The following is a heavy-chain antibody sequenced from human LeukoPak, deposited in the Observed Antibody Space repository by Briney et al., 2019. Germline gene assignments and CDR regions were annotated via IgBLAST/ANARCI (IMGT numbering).Heavy chain of an antibody. CDR1: GFTFSSYS. J-gene: IGHJ5*02. CDR3: ARDPMGPAAINLSSWFDP. V-gene: IGHV3-21*01. D-gene: IGHD2-2*02. CDR2: ISSSSSYI. Sequence: GGSLRLSCAASGFTFSSYSMNWVRQAPGKGLEWVSSISSSSSYIYYADSVKGRFTISRDNAKNSLYLQMNSLRAEDTAVYYCARDPMGPAAINLSSWFDPWGQGTLVTVSS.